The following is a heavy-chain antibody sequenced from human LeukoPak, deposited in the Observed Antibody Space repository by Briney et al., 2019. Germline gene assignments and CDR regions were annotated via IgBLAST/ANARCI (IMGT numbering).Heavy chain of an antibody. V-gene: IGHV3-64*01. CDR2: ISSNGGST. J-gene: IGHJ4*02. Sequence: GGSLRLSCAASGFTFSSYAMHWVRQAPGKGLGYVSAISSNGGSTYYANSVKGRFTISRDNSKNTLYLQVGSLRAEDMAVYYCARGVVVAATPLYYFDYWGQGTLVTVSS. D-gene: IGHD2-15*01. CDR3: ARGVVVAATPLYYFDY. CDR1: GFTFSSYA.